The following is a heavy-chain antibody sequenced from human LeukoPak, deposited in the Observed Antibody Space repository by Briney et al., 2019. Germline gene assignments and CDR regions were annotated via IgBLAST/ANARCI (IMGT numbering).Heavy chain of an antibody. V-gene: IGHV5-51*01. J-gene: IGHJ5*02. CDR1: GYSFSSYW. CDR2: IYPGDSDT. Sequence: RGESLKISCKGSGYSFSSYWIGWVRQMPGKGLEWMGIIYPGDSDTRYSPSFQGQVTISADKSISTAYLQWSSLKASDTAVYYCATSTHGDYAWFDPWGQGTLVTVSS. CDR3: ATSTHGDYAWFDP. D-gene: IGHD4-17*01.